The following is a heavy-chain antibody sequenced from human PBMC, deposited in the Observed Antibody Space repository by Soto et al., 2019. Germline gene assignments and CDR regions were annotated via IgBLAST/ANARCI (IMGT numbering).Heavy chain of an antibody. V-gene: IGHV3-66*04. J-gene: IGHJ6*03. D-gene: IGHD2-15*01. Sequence: QLGGSLRLSCAASGFTVSSNYMSWVRQAPGKGLEWVSVIYSGGSTYYADSVKGRFTISRDNSKNTLYLQMNSLRAEDTAVYYCARHRILRSYMDVWGKGTTVTVSS. CDR2: IYSGGST. CDR3: ARHRILRSYMDV. CDR1: GFTVSSNY.